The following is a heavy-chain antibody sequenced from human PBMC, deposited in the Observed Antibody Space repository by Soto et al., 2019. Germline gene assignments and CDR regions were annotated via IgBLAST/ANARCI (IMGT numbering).Heavy chain of an antibody. CDR1: GDSVSANSAA. Sequence: SQTLSLTCAISGDSVSANSAAWNWIRQSPSRGLEWLGRTYYRSKWNYDYAESVKSRMTITPDTSNNQFSLQLNSVTPEDTAVYYCVRQPLATLVLYGMDVWGQGTTVTSP. CDR3: VRQPLATLVLYGMDV. D-gene: IGHD6-6*01. J-gene: IGHJ6*02. CDR2: TYYRSKWNY. V-gene: IGHV6-1*01.